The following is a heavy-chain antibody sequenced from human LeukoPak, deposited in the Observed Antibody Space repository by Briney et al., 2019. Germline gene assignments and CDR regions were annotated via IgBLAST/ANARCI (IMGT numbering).Heavy chain of an antibody. Sequence: GGSLRLSCAASGLTFSSYAMSWVRQAPGKGLEWVSAISGSGGSTYYADSVKGRFTISRDNSKNTLYLQMNSLRAEDTAVYYCAREPVGYALYWWFDPWGQGTLVTVSS. V-gene: IGHV3-23*01. CDR3: AREPVGYALYWWFDP. D-gene: IGHD2-2*01. CDR1: GLTFSSYA. J-gene: IGHJ5*02. CDR2: ISGSGGST.